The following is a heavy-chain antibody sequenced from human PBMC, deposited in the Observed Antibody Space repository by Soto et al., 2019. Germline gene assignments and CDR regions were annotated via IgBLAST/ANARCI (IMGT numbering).Heavy chain of an antibody. Sequence: PGGSLRLSCAASGFTFSSYWMSWVRQAPGKWLEWVANIKQDGSEKYYVDSVKGRFTISRDNAKNSLYLQMNSLRAEDTAVYYCARDMNYFWSGYSIGSSFDYWGQGTLVTVSS. CDR2: IKQDGSEK. V-gene: IGHV3-7*03. J-gene: IGHJ4*02. D-gene: IGHD3-3*01. CDR1: GFTFSSYW. CDR3: ARDMNYFWSGYSIGSSFDY.